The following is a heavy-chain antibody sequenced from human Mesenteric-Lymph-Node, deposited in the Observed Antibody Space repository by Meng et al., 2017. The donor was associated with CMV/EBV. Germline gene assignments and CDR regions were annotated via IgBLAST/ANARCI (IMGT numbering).Heavy chain of an antibody. Sequence: FTSYGIRWGRQAPGQGLEWMGWISAYNGNTNYAQKLQGRDTMTTDTSTSTAYMELRSLRSEDTAVYYCARNHDYSSGSYWVRYFDLWGRGTLVTVSS. V-gene: IGHV1-18*01. J-gene: IGHJ2*01. CDR1: FTSYG. D-gene: IGHD3-10*01. CDR2: ISAYNGNT. CDR3: ARNHDYSSGSYWVRYFDL.